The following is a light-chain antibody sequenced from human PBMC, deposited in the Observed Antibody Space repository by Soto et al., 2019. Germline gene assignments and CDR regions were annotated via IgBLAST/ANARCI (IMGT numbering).Light chain of an antibody. V-gene: IGLV3-21*04. CDR3: QVWDSSSDHRV. J-gene: IGLJ2*01. Sequence: SYELTQPPSVSVAPGKTARITCGGNNIGSKSVHWYQQKPGQAPVLVIYYDSDRPSGIPERFSGSNSGNTATLTISRVEVGDEADYYCQVWDSSSDHRVFGGGTKLTVL. CDR1: NIGSKS. CDR2: YDS.